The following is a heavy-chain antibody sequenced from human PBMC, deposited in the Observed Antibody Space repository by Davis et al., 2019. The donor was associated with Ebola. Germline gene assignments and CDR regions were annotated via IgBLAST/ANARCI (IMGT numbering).Heavy chain of an antibody. CDR3: ARDDPAVTTAY. V-gene: IGHV1-46*01. Sequence: ASVKVSCKASGYTFTSYFMHWVRQAPGQGLEWMGIINPNDGSSSFAQKFLGRVTMTRDTSTSTVYMEVSSLTSEDTAVYYCARDDPAVTTAYWGQGTLVTVSS. CDR1: GYTFTSYF. D-gene: IGHD4-17*01. J-gene: IGHJ4*02. CDR2: INPNDGSS.